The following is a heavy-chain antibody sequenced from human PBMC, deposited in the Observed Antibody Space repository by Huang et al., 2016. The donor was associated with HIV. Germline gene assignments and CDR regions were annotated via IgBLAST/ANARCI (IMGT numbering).Heavy chain of an antibody. V-gene: IGHV3-11*01. CDR2: ISSSASTI. D-gene: IGHD5-12*01. Sequence: QVQLVESGGGLVKPGGSLRLSCAASGFTFSDYYMSWIRQDPGNGLEWVSYISSSASTIYYADSVKCRFTISRDNAKNSLYLQMNSRRAEDTAVYYCARDRRGYSGYVHLDYWGQGTLVTVSS. CDR3: ARDRRGYSGYVHLDY. CDR1: GFTFSDYY. J-gene: IGHJ4*02.